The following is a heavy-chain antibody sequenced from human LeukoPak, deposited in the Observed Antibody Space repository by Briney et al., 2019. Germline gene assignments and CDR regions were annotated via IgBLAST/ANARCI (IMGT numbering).Heavy chain of an antibody. Sequence: GGSLRLSCAASGFTFSSYAMSWVRQAPGKGLEWVSAISGSGGSTYYADSVRGRHTISRDNSKNTLYLQMNSLRAEDTAVYYCARDSPLKGYNSGWATNSFDFWGQGTLVTVSS. J-gene: IGHJ4*02. D-gene: IGHD6-19*01. CDR2: ISGSGGST. CDR1: GFTFSSYA. V-gene: IGHV3-23*01. CDR3: ARDSPLKGYNSGWATNSFDF.